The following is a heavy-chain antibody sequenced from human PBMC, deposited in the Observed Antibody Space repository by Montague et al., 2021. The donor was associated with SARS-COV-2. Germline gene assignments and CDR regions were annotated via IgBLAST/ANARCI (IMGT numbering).Heavy chain of an antibody. V-gene: IGHV3-30*04. CDR1: GFTFSAYA. CDR3: ARGVKSTIRGIITKRTPLPRGNMDV. CDR2: ISYDGSNK. Sequence: SLRLSCAASGFTFSAYAIHWVRQAPGKGLEWVAVISYDGSNKYYADSVKGRFTISRDNSKSTLYLQMNSLRAGDTAVYYCARGVKSTIRGIITKRTPLPRGNMDVWGQGTAVIVSS. D-gene: IGHD3-10*01. J-gene: IGHJ6*02.